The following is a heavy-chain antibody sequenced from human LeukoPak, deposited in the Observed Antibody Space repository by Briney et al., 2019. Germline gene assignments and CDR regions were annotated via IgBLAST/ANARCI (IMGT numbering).Heavy chain of an antibody. CDR2: NYPGDSNI. D-gene: IGHD3-22*01. CDR1: GYSFTSYW. Sequence: GESLKISCQGSGYSFTSYWIGWVRQLPGKGLEWMGINYPGDSNIKYRPPFQGHVTISVDKSISTSYLQWSSVKASDTAMYFCARQGPMVFDGSGYTDYWGQGTLVTVSS. J-gene: IGHJ4*02. V-gene: IGHV5-51*01. CDR3: ARQGPMVFDGSGYTDY.